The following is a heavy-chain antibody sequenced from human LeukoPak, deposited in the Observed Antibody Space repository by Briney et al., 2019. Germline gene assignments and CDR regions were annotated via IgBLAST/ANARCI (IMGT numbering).Heavy chain of an antibody. CDR2: IYYTGSS. CDR3: ASRKLGNDY. Sequence: SETLSLTCTVSGGSVSDYYWSWIRQSPGKGLEWIGYIYYTGSSSYNPSLRSRVTISADTSKNQFSLKLSSVTAADTAVYYCASRKLGNDYWGQGTLVTISS. V-gene: IGHV4-59*02. D-gene: IGHD7-27*01. J-gene: IGHJ4*01. CDR1: GGSVSDYY.